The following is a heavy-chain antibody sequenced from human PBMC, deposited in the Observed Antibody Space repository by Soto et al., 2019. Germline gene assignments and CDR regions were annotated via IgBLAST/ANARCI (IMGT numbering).Heavy chain of an antibody. V-gene: IGHV1-18*04. CDR2: INAYNGNT. CDR3: VRRHVSATGIDWFDP. D-gene: IGHD6-13*01. CDR1: GYAFIAHY. J-gene: IGHJ5*02. Sequence: ASVKVSCKASGYAFIAHYIHWLRQAPGQGLEWMGWINAYNGNTNYAQKLQGRVTMTTDTSTSTAYMELRSLRSDDTAVYYCVRRHVSATGIDWFDPWGQGTLVTVSS.